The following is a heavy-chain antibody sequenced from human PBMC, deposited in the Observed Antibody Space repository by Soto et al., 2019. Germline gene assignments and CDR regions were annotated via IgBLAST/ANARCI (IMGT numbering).Heavy chain of an antibody. J-gene: IGHJ4*02. CDR3: VGGSASGVDH. D-gene: IGHD6-6*01. V-gene: IGHV1-46*02. CDR1: TYTYNTHY. CDR2: INPSVGST. Sequence: SVKVSCKSSTYTYNTHYIHWVRQAPGQGLEWVGVINPSVGSTNYAQKFQGRVTMTRDTSTTTFYMEVTSLTSEDTAVYYCVGGSASGVDHWGQGTLVTVSS.